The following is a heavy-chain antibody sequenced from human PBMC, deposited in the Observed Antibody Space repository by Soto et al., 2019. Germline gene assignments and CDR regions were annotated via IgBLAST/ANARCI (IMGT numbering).Heavy chain of an antibody. CDR2: IYYTGST. V-gene: IGHV4-39*01. Sequence: QLQLQESGPGLVKPSETLSLTCTVSGGSISSSSHYWGWIRQPPGKGLEWIGSIYYTGSTYDNPSLKSRVTISVDTAQTQFYLKLTSVTAADTAVYYCARGRYCAGGVCYRALDYWGQGTLVTVSS. CDR3: ARGRYCAGGVCYRALDY. CDR1: GGSISSSSHY. J-gene: IGHJ4*02. D-gene: IGHD2-8*02.